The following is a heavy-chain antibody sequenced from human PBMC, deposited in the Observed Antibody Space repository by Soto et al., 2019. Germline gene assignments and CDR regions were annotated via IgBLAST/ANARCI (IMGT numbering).Heavy chain of an antibody. CDR2: ISCSTSYI. J-gene: IGHJ6*02. CDR1: GLTFSSYS. CDR3: ARVVDYCDPYYYYGMDV. D-gene: IGHD3-22*01. Sequence: GGSLRLSCAASGLTFSSYSMNWVRQAPGKGLEWVSSISCSTSYIYYADSVKGRFTISRDNAKNSLYLQMNSLRAEDTAVYYFARVVDYCDPYYYYGMDVWGQGTTVTVSS. V-gene: IGHV3-21*01.